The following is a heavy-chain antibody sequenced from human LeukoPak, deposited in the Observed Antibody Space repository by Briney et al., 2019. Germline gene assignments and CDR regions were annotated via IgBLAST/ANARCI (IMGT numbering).Heavy chain of an antibody. CDR3: ARNRVGETTFDY. J-gene: IGHJ4*02. CDR1: GGSISGNNW. Sequence: PSETLSLTCDVSGGSISGNNWWSWVRQPPGKGLEWIGEISHSGSTGYNSSLKSRVTISVDKSKNQFSLKLSSVTAADTAVYYCARNRVGETTFDYWGQGTLVTVSS. CDR2: ISHSGST. V-gene: IGHV4-4*02. D-gene: IGHD1-14*01.